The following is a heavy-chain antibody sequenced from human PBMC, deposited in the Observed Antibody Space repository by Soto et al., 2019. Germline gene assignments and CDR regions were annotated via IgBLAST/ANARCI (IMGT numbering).Heavy chain of an antibody. CDR2: IGPRSTSM. J-gene: IGHJ4*02. CDR1: GFTFSIYS. CDR3: GREDYDRSGTFDY. D-gene: IGHD3-22*01. Sequence: VEVVESGGGLVQPGGSLRLSCAASGFTFSIYSRNWVRLVPGKGLAWVSYIGPRSTSMHYADSVRGRFTITRDNAKNSLYLQMNSLTDEDTAVCYCGREDYDRSGTFDYWGQGTMVTVSS. V-gene: IGHV3-48*02.